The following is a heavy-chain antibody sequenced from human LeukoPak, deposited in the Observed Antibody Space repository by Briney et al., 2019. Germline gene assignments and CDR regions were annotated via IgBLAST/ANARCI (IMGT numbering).Heavy chain of an antibody. J-gene: IGHJ4*02. V-gene: IGHV3-9*01. Sequence: PGGSLRLSCAASGFIFDDYAMHWVRQPPGKGLEWVSGISWNSGSIGYADSVKGRFTISRDNAKNSLYLQMNSLRVEDTALYYCAKGKWLSESPLDYWGQGTRVTVSS. CDR1: GFIFDDYA. CDR2: ISWNSGSI. CDR3: AKGKWLSESPLDY. D-gene: IGHD3-22*01.